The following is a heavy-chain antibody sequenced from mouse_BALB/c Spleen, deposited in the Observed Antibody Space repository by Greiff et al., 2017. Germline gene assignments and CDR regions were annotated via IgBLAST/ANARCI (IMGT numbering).Heavy chain of an antibody. Sequence: QVHVKQSGAELVRPGSSVKISCKASGYAFSSYWMNWVKQRPGQGLEWIGQIYPGDGDTNYNGKFKGKATLTADKSSSTAYMQLSSLTSEDSAVYFCARRYSGSYAMDYWGQGTSVTVSS. CDR2: IYPGDGDT. V-gene: IGHV1-80*01. CDR1: GYAFSSYW. CDR3: ARRYSGSYAMDY. J-gene: IGHJ4*01. D-gene: IGHD2-1*01.